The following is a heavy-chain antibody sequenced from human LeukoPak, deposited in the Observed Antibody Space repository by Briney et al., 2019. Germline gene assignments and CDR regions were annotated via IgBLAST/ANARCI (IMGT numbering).Heavy chain of an antibody. Sequence: PGGSLRLSCAASGFTFSSYSMNWVRQAPGKGLEWVSSISSSSSYIYYADSVKGRFTISRDNAKNSLYLQMNSLRAEDTAVYYCASEGIAAAGVDYWGQGTLVTVFS. V-gene: IGHV3-21*01. D-gene: IGHD6-13*01. J-gene: IGHJ4*02. CDR2: ISSSSSYI. CDR3: ASEGIAAAGVDY. CDR1: GFTFSSYS.